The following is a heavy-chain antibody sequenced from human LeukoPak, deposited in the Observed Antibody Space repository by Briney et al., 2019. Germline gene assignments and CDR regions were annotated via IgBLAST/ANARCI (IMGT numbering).Heavy chain of an antibody. CDR2: ISWNSGSI. CDR3: AKVLRRQQLGAFDI. V-gene: IGHV3-9*01. D-gene: IGHD6-13*01. CDR1: GFTFDDYA. J-gene: IGHJ3*02. Sequence: GRSLRLSCAASGFTFDDYAMHWVRQAPGKGLEWVSGISWNSGSIGYADSVKGRFTISRDNAKNSLYLQMNSLRAEDTALYYCAKVLRRQQLGAFDIWGQGTMVTVSS.